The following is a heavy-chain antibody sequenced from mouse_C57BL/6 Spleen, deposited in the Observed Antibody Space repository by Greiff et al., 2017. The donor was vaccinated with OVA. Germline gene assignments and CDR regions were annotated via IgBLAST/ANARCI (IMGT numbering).Heavy chain of an antibody. Sequence: QVQLQQSGAELVKPGASVKISCKASGYAFSSYWMNWVKQRPGKGLEWIGQIYPGDGDTNYNGKFKGKATLTADKSSSTAYMQLSSLTSEDSAVYFCARQSPNWDYFDYWGQGTTLTVSS. V-gene: IGHV1-80*01. J-gene: IGHJ2*01. CDR3: ARQSPNWDYFDY. CDR2: IYPGDGDT. CDR1: GYAFSSYW. D-gene: IGHD4-1*01.